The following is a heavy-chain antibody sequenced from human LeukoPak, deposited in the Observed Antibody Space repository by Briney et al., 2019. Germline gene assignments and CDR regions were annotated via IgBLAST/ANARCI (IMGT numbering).Heavy chain of an antibody. CDR3: ARDSAAHGGF. D-gene: IGHD6-25*01. V-gene: IGHV3-7*03. Sequence: GGSLRLSCVVSEFNFRNYWMSWVRQAPGKGLEWVANIKQDGSDRYYVDSVKGRFTISRDNAKNSLYLQMNSLRDEDTAVYYCARDSAAHGGFWGQGTPAIVSS. CDR2: IKQDGSDR. CDR1: EFNFRNYW. J-gene: IGHJ4*02.